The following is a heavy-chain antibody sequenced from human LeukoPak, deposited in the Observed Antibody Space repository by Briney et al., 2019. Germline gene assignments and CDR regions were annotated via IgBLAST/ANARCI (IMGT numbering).Heavy chain of an antibody. J-gene: IGHJ4*02. CDR3: AKGPSYDFGTFDY. Sequence: PGRSLRLSCAASGFTFDDYAMHWVRQAPGKGLEWVSGISWNSGSIGYADSVKGRFTISRDNAKNSLYLQMNSLRAEDMALYYCAKGPSYDFGTFDYWGQGTLVTVSS. CDR2: ISWNSGSI. D-gene: IGHD3-3*01. CDR1: GFTFDDYA. V-gene: IGHV3-9*03.